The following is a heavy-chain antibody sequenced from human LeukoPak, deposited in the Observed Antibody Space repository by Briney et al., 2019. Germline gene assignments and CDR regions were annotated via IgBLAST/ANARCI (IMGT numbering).Heavy chain of an antibody. J-gene: IGHJ6*02. Sequence: ASVKVSCKASGYTFTSYGISWVRQAPGQGLEWMGGIIPIFGTANYAQKFQGRVTITADESTSTAYMELSSLRSEDTAVYYCARSVDSSGWPYYYYGMDVWGQGTTVTVSS. CDR2: IIPIFGTA. CDR1: GYTFTSYG. V-gene: IGHV1-69*13. CDR3: ARSVDSSGWPYYYYGMDV. D-gene: IGHD6-19*01.